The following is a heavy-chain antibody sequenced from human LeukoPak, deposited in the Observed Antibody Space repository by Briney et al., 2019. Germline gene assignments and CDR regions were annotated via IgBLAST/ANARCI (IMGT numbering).Heavy chain of an antibody. CDR3: ARLEVVVPAAMEMDYGMDV. CDR2: IYYSGST. J-gene: IGHJ6*02. V-gene: IGHV4-59*08. CDR1: GGSISSYY. Sequence: TSSETLSLTCTVSGGSISSYYWSWIRQPPGKGLEWIGYIYYSGSTNYNPSLKSRVTISVDTSKNQFSLKLSSVTAADTAVYYCARLEVVVPAAMEMDYGMDVWGQGTTVTVSS. D-gene: IGHD2-2*01.